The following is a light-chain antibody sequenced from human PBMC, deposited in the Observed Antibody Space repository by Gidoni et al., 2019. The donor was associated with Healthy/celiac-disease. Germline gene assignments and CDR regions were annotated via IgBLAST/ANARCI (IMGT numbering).Light chain of an antibody. CDR2: KDS. CDR3: QSADSSGTFVV. CDR1: ALPKQY. Sequence: PGQTARITCSGDALPKQYAYWYQQKPGQAPVLVIYKDSERPSGIPERFSGSSSGTTVTLTISGVQAEDEADYYCQSADSSGTFVVFGGGTKLTVL. J-gene: IGLJ2*01. V-gene: IGLV3-25*03.